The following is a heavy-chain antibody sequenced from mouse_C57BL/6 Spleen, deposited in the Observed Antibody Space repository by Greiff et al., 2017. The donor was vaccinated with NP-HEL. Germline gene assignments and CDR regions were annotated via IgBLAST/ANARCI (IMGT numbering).Heavy chain of an antibody. D-gene: IGHD2-10*01. J-gene: IGHJ1*03. CDR3: ATYSFSRCFDV. Sequence: VQLQQSVAELVRPADSVTLSCTASGFNITNTYMHWVKRRPEQGLEGIGRIDPDNGNTKYAPKFQGKATITADTSSNPAYLQFSSLTSEDTAIYYCATYSFSRCFDVWGTGTTVTVSS. CDR1: GFNITNTY. CDR2: IDPDNGNT. V-gene: IGHV14-3*01.